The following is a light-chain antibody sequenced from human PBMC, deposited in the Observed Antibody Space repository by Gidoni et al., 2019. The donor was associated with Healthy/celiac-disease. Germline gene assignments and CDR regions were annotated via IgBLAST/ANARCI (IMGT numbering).Light chain of an antibody. CDR2: GAS. J-gene: IGKJ1*01. Sequence: EIVMTQSPATLSVSPGERATLSCRASQSVSSNLAWDQQKPGQAPRLLIYGASPRATGIPARFSGSGSGTEFTLTISSLQSEDFAVYYCQQYNNWPQTFGQGTKVEIK. CDR3: QQYNNWPQT. V-gene: IGKV3-15*01. CDR1: QSVSSN.